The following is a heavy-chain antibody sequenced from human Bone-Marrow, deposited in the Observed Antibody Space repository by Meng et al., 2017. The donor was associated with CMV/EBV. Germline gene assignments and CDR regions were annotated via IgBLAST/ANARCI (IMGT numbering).Heavy chain of an antibody. V-gene: IGHV4-34*01. J-gene: IGHJ4*02. D-gene: IGHD6-6*01. CDR3: ARPTYTISSPFDY. CDR2: INHSGST. CDR1: GGSFSGYY. Sequence: SETLSLTCDVYGGSFSGYYWSWIRQPPGSGLEWIGEINHSGSTRYNPSLKSRVTMSVDTSKDQFSLKLTSVTAADTAVYYCARPTYTISSPFDYWGQGSLVTASS.